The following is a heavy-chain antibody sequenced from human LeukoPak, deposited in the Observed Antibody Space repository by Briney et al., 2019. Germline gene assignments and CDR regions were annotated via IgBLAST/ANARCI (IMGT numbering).Heavy chain of an antibody. J-gene: IGHJ4*02. V-gene: IGHV3-74*01. CDR2: ISPTGSTT. D-gene: IGHD6-6*01. CDR3: ARGPNSNWSGLDF. CDR1: GFSFSGHW. Sequence: GESLRLSCTASGFSFSGHWMHWARQLPGKGLVWVSRISPTGSTTSYADSVKGRFTVSRDNAKNTLYLQVNNLRAEDTAVYYCARGPNSNWSGLDFWGQGTLLTLSS.